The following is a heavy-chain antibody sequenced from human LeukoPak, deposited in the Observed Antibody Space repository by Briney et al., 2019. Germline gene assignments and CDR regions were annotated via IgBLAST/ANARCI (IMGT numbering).Heavy chain of an antibody. CDR2: ISRSGSSL. Sequence: RTGRSLRLSCAASGFTFSDYYMTWIRQAPGKGLEYVSHISRSGSSLYYGDSVTGRFNISRDNAKNSLYLQMNSLRVEDTAVYYCAREVVVVPDYYYYGLDVWGQGTTVAVSS. J-gene: IGHJ6*02. V-gene: IGHV3-11*01. D-gene: IGHD2-2*01. CDR1: GFTFSDYY. CDR3: AREVVVVPDYYYYGLDV.